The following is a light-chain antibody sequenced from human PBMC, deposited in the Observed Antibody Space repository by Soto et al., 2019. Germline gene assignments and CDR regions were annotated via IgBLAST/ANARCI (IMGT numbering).Light chain of an antibody. J-gene: IGKJ1*01. CDR2: GAS. CDR3: LQDRSHFWT. Sequence: IQVNQSPTSLSATVGDRVTITSWSSQDIRNYLGWYQQKPGKAPQLLIYGASSLQRGVSSRFSGSGFGTDFTLTISSLQPEDSATYYCLQDRSHFWTFGQGTKVDIK. V-gene: IGKV1-6*01. CDR1: QDIRNY.